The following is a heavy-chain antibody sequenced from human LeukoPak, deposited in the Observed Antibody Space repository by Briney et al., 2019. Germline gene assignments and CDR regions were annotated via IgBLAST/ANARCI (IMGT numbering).Heavy chain of an antibody. CDR3: ARDNTLRYFDWLPAYYYMDV. D-gene: IGHD3-9*01. CDR1: GFTFSTYW. V-gene: IGHV3-7*01. Sequence: GGSLRLSCAASGFTFSTYWMNWVRQAPGKGLEYVANIKQDGRQKYYVDSVKGRFTISRDNAKNSLYLEMNSLTTEDTAVYYCARDNTLRYFDWLPAYYYMDVWGKGTTVTISS. CDR2: IKQDGRQK. J-gene: IGHJ6*03.